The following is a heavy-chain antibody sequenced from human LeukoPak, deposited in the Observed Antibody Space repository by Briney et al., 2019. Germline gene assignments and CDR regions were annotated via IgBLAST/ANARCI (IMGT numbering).Heavy chain of an antibody. CDR1: GGTFTSYY. CDR2: INPSGGST. CDR3: ARDLFRDYKYNWFDP. D-gene: IGHD4-11*01. V-gene: IGHV1-46*01. J-gene: IGHJ5*02. Sequence: GASVKVSCKASGGTFTSYYMHWVRQAPGQGLEWMGIINPSGGSTSYAQKFQGRVTMTRDMSTSTVYMELSSLRSEDTAVYYCARDLFRDYKYNWFDPWGQGTLVTVSS.